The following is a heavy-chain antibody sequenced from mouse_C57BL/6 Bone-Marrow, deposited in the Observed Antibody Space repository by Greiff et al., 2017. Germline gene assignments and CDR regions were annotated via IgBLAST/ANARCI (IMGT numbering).Heavy chain of an antibody. CDR2: ISSGGDYI. J-gene: IGHJ3*01. D-gene: IGHD5-5*01. CDR1: GFTFSSYA. V-gene: IGHV5-9-1*02. CDR3: TRDRVYLFAY. Sequence: EVKLVESGEGLVKPGGSLKLSCAASGFTFSSYAMSWVRQTPEKRLEWVAYISSGGDYIYYADTVKGRFTISRDNARNTLYLQMSSLKSEDTAMYYCTRDRVYLFAYWGQGTLVTVSA.